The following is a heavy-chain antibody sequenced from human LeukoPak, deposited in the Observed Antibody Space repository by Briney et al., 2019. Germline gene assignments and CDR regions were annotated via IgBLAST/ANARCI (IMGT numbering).Heavy chain of an antibody. V-gene: IGHV3-30*03. CDR2: ISYDGSQK. D-gene: IGHD3-3*01. J-gene: IGHJ4*02. CDR1: GFTFSSYS. Sequence: PGGSLRLSCAASGFTFSSYSMNWVRQAPGKGLEWVAVISYDGSQKYYADSVKGRFTISRDNSKNTLYLQMNSLRAEDTAVYYCARDVENFWSGYYTYWGQGTLVTVSS. CDR3: ARDVENFWSGYYTY.